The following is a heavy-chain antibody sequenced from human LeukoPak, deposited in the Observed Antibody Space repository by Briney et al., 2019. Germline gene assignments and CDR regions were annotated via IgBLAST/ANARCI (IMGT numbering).Heavy chain of an antibody. D-gene: IGHD3-10*01. CDR1: GDSISSGDYY. CDR3: ARSGGYYYGSGSYY. CDR2: IYHSGST. Sequence: PSETLSLTCTVSGDSISSGDYYWSWIRQPPGKGLEWIGSIYHSGSTYYNPSLKSRVTISVDTSKNQFSLKLSSVTAADTAVYYCARSGGYYYGSGSYYGGQGTLVTVSS. J-gene: IGHJ4*02. V-gene: IGHV4-38-2*02.